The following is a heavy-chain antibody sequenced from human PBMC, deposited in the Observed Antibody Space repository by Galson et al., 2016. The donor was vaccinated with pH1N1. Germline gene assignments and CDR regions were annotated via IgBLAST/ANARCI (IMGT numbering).Heavy chain of an antibody. CDR3: IREYWSLYH. CDR2: TSRDGSNQ. Sequence: SLRLSCAASGFMFSGYAMHWVRQAPGKGLEWVAVTSRDGSNQYYGDSVKGRFTISRDNTKNSLYLQMDSLGAEDTAVYYCIREYWSLYHWGQGTLVTVST. CDR1: GFMFSGYA. V-gene: IGHV3-30*03. D-gene: IGHD2-8*02. J-gene: IGHJ5*02.